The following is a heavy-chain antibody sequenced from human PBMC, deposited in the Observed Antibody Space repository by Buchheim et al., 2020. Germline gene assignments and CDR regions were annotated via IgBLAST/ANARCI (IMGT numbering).Heavy chain of an antibody. V-gene: IGHV4-34*01. CDR2: INHSGST. D-gene: IGHD6-13*01. Sequence: QVQLQQWGAGLLKPSETLSLTCAVYGGSFSGYYWSWIRQPPGKGLEWIGEINHSGSTNYNPSLKSRVTISVDTSKNQFSLKPSSVTAADTAVYYCARSRAAAAALYYYYYGMDVWGQGTT. J-gene: IGHJ6*02. CDR3: ARSRAAAAALYYYYYGMDV. CDR1: GGSFSGYY.